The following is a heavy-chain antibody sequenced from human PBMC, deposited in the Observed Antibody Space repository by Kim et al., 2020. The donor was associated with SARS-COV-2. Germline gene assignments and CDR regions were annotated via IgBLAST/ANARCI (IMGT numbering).Heavy chain of an antibody. D-gene: IGHD3-3*01. CDR3: ARHYAIFGVPGGMDV. Sequence: GGSLRLSCAVSGITLSDYEMNWVRQAPGKGLEWVSSISGSGGAIHYADSVQGRFTLSRDNAKNSLFMQMNSLRAEDTAVYYCARHYAIFGVPGGMDVWGRGTTVDVS. CDR2: ISGSGGAI. J-gene: IGHJ6*02. V-gene: IGHV3-48*03. CDR1: GITLSDYE.